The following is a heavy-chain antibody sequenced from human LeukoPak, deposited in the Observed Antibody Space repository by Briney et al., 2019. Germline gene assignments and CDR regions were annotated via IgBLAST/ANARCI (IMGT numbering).Heavy chain of an antibody. CDR3: AKDYYGSSGYYHNDAFDI. CDR1: GFPFASYA. V-gene: IGHV3-23*01. D-gene: IGHD3-22*01. CDR2: ISGSGDSS. Sequence: GGSLRLSCAASGFPFASYAMSWVRQAPGKGLEWVSTISGSGDSSYYADSVKGRFTISRDNSKNTLYLQMNSLRAEDTAGYYCAKDYYGSSGYYHNDAFDIWGQGTMVTVSS. J-gene: IGHJ3*02.